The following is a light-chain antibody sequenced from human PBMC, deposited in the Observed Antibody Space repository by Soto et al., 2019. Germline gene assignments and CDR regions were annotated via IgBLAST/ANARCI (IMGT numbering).Light chain of an antibody. CDR1: HSVRNN. Sequence: ASHSVRNNLAWYQHKPVQAPRLLIYCASTRATGVPARFSGSVSGTDFTLTITSLHSECFAVYCCHQYNNCPLTFGPGERRAIK. CDR2: CAS. V-gene: IGKV3D-15*01. CDR3: HQYNNCPLT. J-gene: IGKJ5*01.